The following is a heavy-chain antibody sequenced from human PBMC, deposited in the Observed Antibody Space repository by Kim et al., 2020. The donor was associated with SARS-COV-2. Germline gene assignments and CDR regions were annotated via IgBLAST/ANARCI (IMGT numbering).Heavy chain of an antibody. D-gene: IGHD6-19*01. Sequence: SVKGRFTISRDNSKNTLYLQMNSLRAEDTAVYYCARDRWRQWLVKSDFDYWGQGTLVTVSS. J-gene: IGHJ4*02. V-gene: IGHV3-30*01. CDR3: ARDRWRQWLVKSDFDY.